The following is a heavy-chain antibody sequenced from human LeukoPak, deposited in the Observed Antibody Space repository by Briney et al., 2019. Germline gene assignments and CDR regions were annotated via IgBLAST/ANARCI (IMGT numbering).Heavy chain of an antibody. CDR1: GFTFSSYD. J-gene: IGHJ6*02. D-gene: IGHD4-11*01. CDR3: ARGYSNPYYCMDV. CDR2: ISYDGSNK. V-gene: IGHV3-30*03. Sequence: GGSLRLSCAASGFTFSSYDMHWVRQAPGKGLXXXAVISYDGSNKYYADSVKGRFTISRDNSKNTLYLQMNSLRAEDTAVYYCARGYSNPYYCMDVWGQGTTVTVSS.